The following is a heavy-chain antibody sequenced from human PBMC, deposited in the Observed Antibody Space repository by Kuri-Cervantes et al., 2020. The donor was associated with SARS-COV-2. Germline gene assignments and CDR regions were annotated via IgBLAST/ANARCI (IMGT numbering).Heavy chain of an antibody. J-gene: IGHJ3*02. CDR1: GFTFSSYW. Sequence: GESLKISCAASGFTFSSYWMSWVRQAPGKGLEWVANIKQDGSEKYYVDSVKGRFTISRDNAKNSLYLQMNSLRAEDTAVYYRARDPPYCTNGVCYRSYAFDIWGQGTMVTVSS. CDR3: ARDPPYCTNGVCYRSYAFDI. CDR2: IKQDGSEK. V-gene: IGHV3-7*01. D-gene: IGHD2-8*01.